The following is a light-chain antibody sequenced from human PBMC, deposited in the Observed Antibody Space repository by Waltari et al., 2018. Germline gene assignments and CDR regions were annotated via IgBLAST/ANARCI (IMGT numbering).Light chain of an antibody. Sequence: DIQMTQSPSSLSASVGDRVTITCRAGQSISSYLNWFQQKQGKAPNLLIYAASSLQGGVPSRFSGSGSGTDFTLTISSLQPEDFATYYCQQSYSTPLTFGPGTKVEIK. V-gene: IGKV1-39*01. J-gene: IGKJ3*01. CDR1: QSISSY. CDR2: AAS. CDR3: QQSYSTPLT.